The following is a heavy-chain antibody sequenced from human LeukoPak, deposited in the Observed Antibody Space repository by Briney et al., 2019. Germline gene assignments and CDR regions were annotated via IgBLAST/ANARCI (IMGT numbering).Heavy chain of an antibody. CDR2: ISGSGGGT. CDR1: GFTFSSYA. V-gene: IGHV3-23*01. Sequence: GGSLRLSCAASGFTFSSYAMSWVRQAPGKGLEWVSAISGSGGGTYYADSVKGRFTISRDNSKNPLYLQMNSLRAEDTAVYHCAKDWSIVVVPAAMGAFDIWGQGTMVTVSS. CDR3: AKDWSIVVVPAAMGAFDI. D-gene: IGHD2-2*01. J-gene: IGHJ3*02.